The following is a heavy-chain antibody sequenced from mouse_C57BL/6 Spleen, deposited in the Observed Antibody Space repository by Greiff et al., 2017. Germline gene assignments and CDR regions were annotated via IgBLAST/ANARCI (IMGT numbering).Heavy chain of an antibody. V-gene: IGHV1-61*01. D-gene: IGHD1-1*01. Sequence: VQLQQPGAELVRPGSSVKLSCKASGYTFTSYWMDWVKQRPGQGLEWIGNIYPSDSETHYNQKFKDKATLTVDKSSSTAYMQLSSLTSEDSAVYYCAREGVAHWYFDVWGTETTVTVSA. CDR2: IYPSDSET. CDR1: GYTFTSYW. CDR3: AREGVAHWYFDV. J-gene: IGHJ1*03.